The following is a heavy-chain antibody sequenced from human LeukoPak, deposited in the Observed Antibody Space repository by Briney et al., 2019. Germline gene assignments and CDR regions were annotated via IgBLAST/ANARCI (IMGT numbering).Heavy chain of an antibody. CDR1: GFIFNTYT. D-gene: IGHD4-17*01. V-gene: IGHV3-21*01. CDR2: ISSSSSFI. CDR3: ARAYGDYWSXPAFDI. J-gene: IGHJ3*02. Sequence: GGSLRLSCAATGFIFNTYTMNWVRLAPGKGLEWVSSISSSSSFIHYADSVKGRFTISRDNAKNSLYLQMNSPRAEDTALYYCARAYGDYWSXPAFDIWGQGTMVTVSS.